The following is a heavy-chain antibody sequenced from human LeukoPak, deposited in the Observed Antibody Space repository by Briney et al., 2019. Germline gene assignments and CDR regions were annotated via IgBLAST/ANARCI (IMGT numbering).Heavy chain of an antibody. D-gene: IGHD5-18*01. CDR2: ISSSGSTM. V-gene: IGHV3-48*04. CDR3: ARLYRYGTLDY. J-gene: IGHJ4*02. CDR1: GFTFSNAW. Sequence: GGSLRLSCAGSGFTFSNAWMNWVRQAPGKGLDWVSYISSSGSTMYYADSVKGRFTISRDNAKNSLYLQMNSPRAEDTAVYYCARLYRYGTLDYWGQGTLVTVSS.